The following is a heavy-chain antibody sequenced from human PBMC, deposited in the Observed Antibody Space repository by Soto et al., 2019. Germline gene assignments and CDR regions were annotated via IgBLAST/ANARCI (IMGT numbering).Heavy chain of an antibody. J-gene: IGHJ4*02. D-gene: IGHD6-13*01. CDR3: ATTGYSSSWYYFDY. CDR1: GYTFTSYG. CDR2: XSXXXGXT. Sequence: ASVKVSCKASGYTFTSYGISLVRQAPGQGLEWMXWXSXXXGXTXXXQXXKXRVTMTTDTSTSTAYMELRSLRSDDTAVYYCATTGYSSSWYYFDYWGQGTLVTVSS. V-gene: IGHV1-18*01.